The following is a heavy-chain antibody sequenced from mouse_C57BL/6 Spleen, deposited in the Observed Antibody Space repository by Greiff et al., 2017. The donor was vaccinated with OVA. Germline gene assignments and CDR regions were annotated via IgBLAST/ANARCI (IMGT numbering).Heavy chain of an antibody. Sequence: EVHLVESGGGLVKPGGSLKLSCAASGFTFSSYAMSWVRQTPEKRLEWVATISDGGSYTYYPDNVKGRFTISRDNAKNNLYLQMSHLKSEDTAMYYCAIYYDYAWFAYWGQGTLVTVSA. CDR3: AIYYDYAWFAY. V-gene: IGHV5-4*01. D-gene: IGHD2-4*01. CDR1: GFTFSSYA. CDR2: ISDGGSYT. J-gene: IGHJ3*01.